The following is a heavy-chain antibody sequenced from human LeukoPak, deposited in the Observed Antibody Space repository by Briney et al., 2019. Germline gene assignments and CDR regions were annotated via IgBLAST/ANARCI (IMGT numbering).Heavy chain of an antibody. CDR2: IIPILGIA. D-gene: IGHD2-21*01. J-gene: IGHJ3*02. CDR1: GGTFSSYT. CDR3: AREIDDCGGDCYLGAFDI. Sequence: SVKVSCKASGGTFSSYTISWVRQAPGQGLEWMGRIIPILGIANYAQKFQGRVTITADKSTSTAYMELSSLRSEDTAVYYCAREIDDCGGDCYLGAFDIWGQGTMVTVSS. V-gene: IGHV1-69*04.